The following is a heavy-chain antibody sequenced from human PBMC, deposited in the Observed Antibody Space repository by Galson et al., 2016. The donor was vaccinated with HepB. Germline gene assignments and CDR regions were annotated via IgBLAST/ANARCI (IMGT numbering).Heavy chain of an antibody. Sequence: SLRLSCAASGFTFSNYWMSWVRQTPGKGLEWVANIKQDGSEKFYVDSVKGRFTISRDNAKSSLYLQLNRLRVEDTALYYCARDRCFVVAPAAGTFDVWGQGRMVTVSS. CDR3: ARDRCFVVAPAAGTFDV. V-gene: IGHV3-7*04. CDR2: IKQDGSEK. CDR1: GFTFSNYW. D-gene: IGHD2-2*01. J-gene: IGHJ3*01.